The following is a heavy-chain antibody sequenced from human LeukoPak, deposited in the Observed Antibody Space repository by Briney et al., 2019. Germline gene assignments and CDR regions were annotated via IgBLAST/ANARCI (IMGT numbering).Heavy chain of an antibody. CDR2: ITGSGGST. Sequence: GGSLRLSCAASGFTFSSYAMSWVRQAPGKGLEWVSAITGSGGSTYYADSVKGRFTISRDNSKNTLYLQMNSLRAEDTAVYYCAKGGGYYYDSGSYHLNWGQGTLVTVSS. CDR3: AKGGGYYYDSGSYHLN. J-gene: IGHJ4*02. D-gene: IGHD3-10*01. CDR1: GFTFSSYA. V-gene: IGHV3-23*01.